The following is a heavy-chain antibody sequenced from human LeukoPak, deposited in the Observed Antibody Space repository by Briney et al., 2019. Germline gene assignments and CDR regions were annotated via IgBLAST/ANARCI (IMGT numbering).Heavy chain of an antibody. J-gene: IGHJ4*02. Sequence: GASVKVSCKLSGGTFGSYAVNWGPQAPGQGLEWVGKIVPLLGVPKYAQKFQERVAITADKSTSTAYMELSSLTSDDTAVYYCARGDSVLQYWGPGTLVTVSS. CDR2: IVPLLGVP. CDR3: ARGDSVLQY. D-gene: IGHD3-10*02. V-gene: IGHV1-69*04. CDR1: GGTFGSYA.